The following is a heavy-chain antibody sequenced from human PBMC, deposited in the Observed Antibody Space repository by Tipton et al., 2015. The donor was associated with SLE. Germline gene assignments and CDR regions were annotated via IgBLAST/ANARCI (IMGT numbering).Heavy chain of an antibody. CDR3: AYSSGWLVEY. V-gene: IGHV4-34*01. Sequence: TLSLTCAVHGGSFSGYYWSWIRQPPGKGLEWIGEINHSGSTNYNPSLKSRVTISVDTSKNQFSLKLSSVTAADTAVYYCAYSSGWLVEYWGQGTLVTVSS. D-gene: IGHD6-19*01. J-gene: IGHJ4*02. CDR1: GGSFSGYY. CDR2: INHSGST.